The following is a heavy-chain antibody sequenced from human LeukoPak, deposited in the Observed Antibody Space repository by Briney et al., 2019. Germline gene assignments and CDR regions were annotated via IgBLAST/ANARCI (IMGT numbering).Heavy chain of an antibody. V-gene: IGHV1-2*02. D-gene: IGHD2-2*01. Sequence: ASVKVSCKASGYTFTGYYIHWVRQAPGQGLEWMGWINPNSGGTNYAQKFQGRVTMTRDTSISTAYMELSRLRSDDTAVYYCARAGYCSSTSCGWFDPWGQGTLVTVSS. J-gene: IGHJ5*02. CDR2: INPNSGGT. CDR1: GYTFTGYY. CDR3: ARAGYCSSTSCGWFDP.